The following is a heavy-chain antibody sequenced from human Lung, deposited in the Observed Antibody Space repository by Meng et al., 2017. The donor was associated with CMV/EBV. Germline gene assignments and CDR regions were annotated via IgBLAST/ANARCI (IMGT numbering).Heavy chain of an antibody. Sequence: RYARRRGRKAAGKGMEWGSGKSDTGDKTIYEEYGKGECTSTRDNYKNTLYLQMNSLRAEDKALYYCAKDGEFGSGRLRLGYFDLWGRGTLVTVSS. CDR1: RYA. D-gene: IGHD3-10*01. V-gene: IGHV3-23*01. CDR2: KSDTGDKT. J-gene: IGHJ2*01. CDR3: AKDGEFGSGRLRLGYFDL.